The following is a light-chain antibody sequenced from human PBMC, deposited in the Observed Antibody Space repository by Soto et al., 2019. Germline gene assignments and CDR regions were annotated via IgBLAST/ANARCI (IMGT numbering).Light chain of an antibody. CDR2: EVS. CDR1: SSDVGAYNY. Sequence: ALTQPASVSGSPGQTITISCTGTSSDVGAYNYVSWYQQHPGKAPQLMIYEVSNRPSGVSDRFSGSKSGNTASLTISGLQAEDEADYYCSSKRTTTSVVFGSGTKLTVL. CDR3: SSKRTTTSVV. J-gene: IGLJ1*01. V-gene: IGLV2-14*01.